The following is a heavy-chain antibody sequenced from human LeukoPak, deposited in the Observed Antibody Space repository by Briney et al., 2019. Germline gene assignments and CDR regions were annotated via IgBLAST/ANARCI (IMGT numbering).Heavy chain of an antibody. CDR3: ARHTRYSSSSRVSEY. D-gene: IGHD6-6*01. V-gene: IGHV5-51*01. CDR1: GYSFTSYW. J-gene: IGHJ4*02. CDR2: IYPGDSET. Sequence: GESLKISCKGSGYSFTSYWIGWVRQMPGKGLEWMGIIYPGDSETRYSPSFQGQVTISADKSISTAYLQWSSLEASDTAMYYCARHTRYSSSSRVSEYWGQGTLVTVSS.